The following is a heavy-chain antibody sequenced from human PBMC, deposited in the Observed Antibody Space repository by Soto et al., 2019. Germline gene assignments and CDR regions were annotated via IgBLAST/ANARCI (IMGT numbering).Heavy chain of an antibody. D-gene: IGHD1-26*01. Sequence: QVTLKESGPVLVKPTETLTLTCTVSGFSLSNARMGVSWIRQPPGKALEWLAHIFSNDEKSYSTSLKSRLTISKDPSKSQVVLTMTNMDPVDTATYYCARIPPSGSYYYYYYGMDVWGQGTTVTVSS. V-gene: IGHV2-26*01. CDR3: ARIPPSGSYYYYYYGMDV. J-gene: IGHJ6*02. CDR1: GFSLSNARMG. CDR2: IFSNDEK.